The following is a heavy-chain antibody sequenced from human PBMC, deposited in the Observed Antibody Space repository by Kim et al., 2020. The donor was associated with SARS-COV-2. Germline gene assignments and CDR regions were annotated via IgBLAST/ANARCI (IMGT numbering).Heavy chain of an antibody. V-gene: IGHV3-23*01. Sequence: GGSLRLSCAAAGFTFNTFAMNWVRQAPGKGLEWVSSISGSNDNTYYAESVKGRFTISRDDSKSTLYLQMNGLRPEDTAVYFCAKDVSVVVPASRVRAKDCYLSYDMDVWGPGTTVTVSS. CDR2: ISGSNDNT. CDR1: GFTFNTFA. CDR3: AKDVSVVVPASRVRAKDCYLSYDMDV. D-gene: IGHD3-22*01. J-gene: IGHJ6*02.